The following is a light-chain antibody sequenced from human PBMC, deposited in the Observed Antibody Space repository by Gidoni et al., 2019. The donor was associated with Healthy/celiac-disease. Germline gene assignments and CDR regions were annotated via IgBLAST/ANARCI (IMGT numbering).Light chain of an antibody. CDR2: AAS. J-gene: IGKJ1*01. CDR1: QSISSY. CDR3: QQRYSTPWT. V-gene: IGKV1-39*01. Sequence: IHMTHSPSSLSASVGDRVTITCRASQSISSYLNWYQQKPGKAPKLLIYAASSLQSGVPSRCSGSGSGKDFTVTISSLQPEDFATYYCQQRYSTPWTFGQGTKVEIK.